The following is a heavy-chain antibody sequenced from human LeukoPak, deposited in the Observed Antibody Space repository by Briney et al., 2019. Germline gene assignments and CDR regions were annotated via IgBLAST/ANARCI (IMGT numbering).Heavy chain of an antibody. Sequence: PSETLSLTCTVSGGSISSYYWSWIRQPPGKGLEWIGYIYYSGSTNYNPSLKSRVTISVDTSKNQFSLKLSSVTAADTAVYYCARSIAVAGLDYWGQGTLVTVSS. D-gene: IGHD6-19*01. J-gene: IGHJ4*02. CDR1: GGSISSYY. CDR2: IYYSGST. V-gene: IGHV4-59*01. CDR3: ARSIAVAGLDY.